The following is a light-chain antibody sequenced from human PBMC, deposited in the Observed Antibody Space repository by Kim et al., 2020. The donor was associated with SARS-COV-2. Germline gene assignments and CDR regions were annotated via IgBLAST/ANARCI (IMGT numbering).Light chain of an antibody. CDR2: GAS. V-gene: IGKV1-12*01. J-gene: IGKJ2*01. CDR1: QGISYW. Sequence: ATVGDSVNITCRASQGISYWLAWYQQKPRKAPKLLIYGASSLESGVPSRFSGSGSGTDFTLTISSLQPEDFATYYCQQTNSFPPYTFGQGTKLEI. CDR3: QQTNSFPPYT.